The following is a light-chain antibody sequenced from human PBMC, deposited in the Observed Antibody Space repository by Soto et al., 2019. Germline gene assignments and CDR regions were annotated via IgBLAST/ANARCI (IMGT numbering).Light chain of an antibody. J-gene: IGKJ1*01. Sequence: DIQMTQSPSSLSASVADRVTSTYRASQCISSYLNWYQQKPGKAPKLLIYAASSLQSGVPSRFSGSGSVTDFTLTISSLQPEDFATYYCQQSYSTPWTFGQGTKVEIK. V-gene: IGKV1-39*01. CDR1: QCISSY. CDR2: AAS. CDR3: QQSYSTPWT.